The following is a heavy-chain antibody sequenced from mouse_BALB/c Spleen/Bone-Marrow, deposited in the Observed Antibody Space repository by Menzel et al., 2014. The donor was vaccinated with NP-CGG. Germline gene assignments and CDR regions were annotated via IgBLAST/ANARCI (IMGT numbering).Heavy chain of an antibody. J-gene: IGHJ2*01. CDR3: ARYYYGYYFDY. CDR1: GFNIKDTY. D-gene: IGHD1-2*01. CDR2: IDPANGNT. V-gene: IGHV14-3*02. Sequence: EVQLQESGAELVKPGASVKLSCTASGFNIKDTYMHWVKQRPEQGLERIGRIDPANGNTKYDPKFQGKATITADTSSNTAYLQLSSLTSEDTAVYYCARYYYGYYFDYWGQGTTLTVSS.